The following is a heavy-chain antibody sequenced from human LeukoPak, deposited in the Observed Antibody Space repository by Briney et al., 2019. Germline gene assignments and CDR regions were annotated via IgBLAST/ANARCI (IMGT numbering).Heavy chain of an antibody. CDR2: INHSGST. Sequence: SETLSLTCAVYGGSFSGYYWSWIRQPPGKGLEWIGEINHSGSTNYNPSLKSRVTISVDTSKNQFSLKLSSVTAADTAVYYCARAALLWFGEFHPFDYWGQGTLVTDSS. CDR3: ARAALLWFGEFHPFDY. V-gene: IGHV4-34*01. CDR1: GGSFSGYY. D-gene: IGHD3-10*01. J-gene: IGHJ4*02.